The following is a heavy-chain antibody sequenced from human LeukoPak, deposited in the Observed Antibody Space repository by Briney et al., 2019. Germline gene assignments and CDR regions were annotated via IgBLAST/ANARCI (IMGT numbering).Heavy chain of an antibody. V-gene: IGHV4-34*12. CDR3: AGESSGWYYYQMGYFDY. D-gene: IGHD6-19*01. CDR2: IILSGGT. CDR1: GGSLSSYY. Sequence: SETLSLTCTVSGGSLSSYYWSWSRDPPGKGLEWGGEIILSGGTNYNPSLTRRVTLSLDTSKNQCSLRLSSVTAARKGRYLCAGESSGWYYYQMGYFDYWGQGTLVTVSS. J-gene: IGHJ4*02.